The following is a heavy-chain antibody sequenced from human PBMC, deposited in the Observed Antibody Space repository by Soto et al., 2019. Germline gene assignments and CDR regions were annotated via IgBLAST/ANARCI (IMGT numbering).Heavy chain of an antibody. V-gene: IGHV3-21*01. D-gene: IGHD2-15*01. Sequence: EVQLVESGGGLVKPGGSLRLSCAASGFTFSSYSMNWVRQAPGKGLEWVSSISSSSSYIYYADSVKGRFTISRDNAKNSLYLQMNSLRAEDTAVYYCARDREYCSGGSCPIRPYYFDYWGQGTLVTVSS. CDR3: ARDREYCSGGSCPIRPYYFDY. J-gene: IGHJ4*02. CDR2: ISSSSSYI. CDR1: GFTFSSYS.